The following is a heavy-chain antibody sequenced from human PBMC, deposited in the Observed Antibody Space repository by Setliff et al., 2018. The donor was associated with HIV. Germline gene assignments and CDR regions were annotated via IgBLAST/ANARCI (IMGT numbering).Heavy chain of an antibody. D-gene: IGHD2-21*02. CDR3: AGITVVTPYYFDY. J-gene: IGHJ4*02. CDR1: GGSISRHY. V-gene: IGHV4-59*08. CDR2: INDSGSA. Sequence: SETLSLTCTVSGGSISRHYWSWIRQSPGKGLEWIGYINDSGSAKYNPSLKSRVTISIDTSKNQFSLKLNSVTAADTAVYYCAGITVVTPYYFDYWGQGTLVTVSS.